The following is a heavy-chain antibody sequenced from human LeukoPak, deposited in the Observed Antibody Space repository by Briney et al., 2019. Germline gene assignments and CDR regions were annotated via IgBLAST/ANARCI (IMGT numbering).Heavy chain of an antibody. CDR3: ARGLPAFTYDSSGYGSVSDY. Sequence: GGSLRLSCAASGFTFSDYYMSWIRQAPGKGLEWVSYISSGGSTIYYADSVKGRFTISRDNAKNSLYLQMNSLRAEDTAVYYCARGLPAFTYDSSGYGSVSDYWGQGTLVTVSS. J-gene: IGHJ4*02. D-gene: IGHD3-22*01. V-gene: IGHV3-11*01. CDR2: ISSGGSTI. CDR1: GFTFSDYY.